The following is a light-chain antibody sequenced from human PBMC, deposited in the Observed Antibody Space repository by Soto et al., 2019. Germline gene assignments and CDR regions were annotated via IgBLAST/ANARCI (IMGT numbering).Light chain of an antibody. CDR3: QHFNNWPPGT. Sequence: EIVMPQSPATLSVSQGERATLSCRASQNVGNNLVWYQQIPDQAPRLLIYEASTRAAGIPARFSGSGSGTAFTLTISGLPSGDFAVYYGQHFNNWPPGTCGQGPRVESK. CDR2: EAS. V-gene: IGKV3-15*01. J-gene: IGKJ1*01. CDR1: QNVGNN.